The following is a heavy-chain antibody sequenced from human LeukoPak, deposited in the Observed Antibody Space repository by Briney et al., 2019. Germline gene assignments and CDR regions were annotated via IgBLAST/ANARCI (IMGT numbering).Heavy chain of an antibody. V-gene: IGHV3-23*01. CDR1: GFTFSNYV. Sequence: GGSLRLSCAASGFTFSNYVMSWVRQAPGKGLEWVSGISGSSGSTFYADSVKGRFTISRDNSKNTLYLQMHSLRAEDTAVYYCAKTDGVLLWFGERGPVFDYWGQGTLVTVSS. CDR2: ISGSSGST. J-gene: IGHJ4*02. CDR3: AKTDGVLLWFGERGPVFDY. D-gene: IGHD3-10*01.